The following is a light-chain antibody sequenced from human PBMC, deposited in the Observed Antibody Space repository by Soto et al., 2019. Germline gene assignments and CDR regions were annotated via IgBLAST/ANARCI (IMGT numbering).Light chain of an antibody. CDR2: ATS. CDR1: QSISRAY. J-gene: IGKJ2*03. V-gene: IGKV3-20*01. Sequence: EIVLTQSPGTLSLSPGETATLSCGASQSISRAYLAWYQQKLGQAPRLLIYATSSRATGVPDRFSGSGSGTDFTLTITRLEPEAFAVYYCQQYGSSKYSFGQGTKLEIK. CDR3: QQYGSSKYS.